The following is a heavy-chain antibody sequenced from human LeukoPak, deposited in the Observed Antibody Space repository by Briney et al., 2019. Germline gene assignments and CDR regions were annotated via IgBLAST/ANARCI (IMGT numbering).Heavy chain of an antibody. CDR1: GGSFSGYY. CDR3: ARGTPRFDS. Sequence: PSETLSLTCAVYGGSFSGYYWSWIRQPPGKGLEWIGEINYSGSSNYNPSLKSRATISVDTSINQFSLKLNSLTAADTAIYYCARGTPRFDSWSQGTMVTVS. D-gene: IGHD2-15*01. J-gene: IGHJ3*01. CDR2: INYSGSS. V-gene: IGHV4-34*01.